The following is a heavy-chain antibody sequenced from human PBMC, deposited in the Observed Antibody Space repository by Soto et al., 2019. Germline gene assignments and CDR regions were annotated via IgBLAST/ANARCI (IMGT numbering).Heavy chain of an antibody. CDR3: ARASPERFTGSLLIGYQKNNNYYMDV. D-gene: IGHD3-9*01. V-gene: IGHV4-59*01. Sequence: SETLSLTCTVSGGSISSYYWSWIRQPPGKGLEWIGYIYYSGSTNYNPSLKSRVTISVDTSKNQFSLKLSSVTAADTAVYYCARASPERFTGSLLIGYQKNNNYYMDVWGKGSTVTVSS. CDR2: IYYSGST. CDR1: GGSISSYY. J-gene: IGHJ6*03.